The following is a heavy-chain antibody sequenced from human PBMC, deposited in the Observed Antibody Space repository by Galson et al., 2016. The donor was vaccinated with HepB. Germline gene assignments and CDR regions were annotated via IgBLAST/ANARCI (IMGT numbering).Heavy chain of an antibody. CDR3: ARDREGTSWFSGDYDQYGIDV. V-gene: IGHV3-21*01. CDR1: GFTFSSYH. Sequence: SLRLSCAASGFTFSSYHMNWVRQAPGKGLEWVSSISRSSRHIYYADSVKGRFTISRDNAKNSLYLKMNSLRVEDPAVYFCARDREGTSWFSGDYDQYGIDVWGQGTTVTVSS. CDR2: ISRSSRHI. D-gene: IGHD6-13*01. J-gene: IGHJ6*02.